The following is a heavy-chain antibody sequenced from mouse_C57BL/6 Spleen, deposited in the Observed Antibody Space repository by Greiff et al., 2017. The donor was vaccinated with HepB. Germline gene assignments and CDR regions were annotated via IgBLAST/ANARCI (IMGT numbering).Heavy chain of an antibody. D-gene: IGHD3-1*01. CDR3: AMKGLRYAMDY. CDR2: IYPGDGDT. J-gene: IGHJ4*01. V-gene: IGHV1-82*01. CDR1: GYAFSSSW. Sequence: QVQLQQSGPELVKPGASVKISCKASGYAFSSSWMNWVKQRPGKGLEWIGRIYPGDGDTNYNGKFKGKATLTADKSSSTAYMQLSSLTSEDSAVYFCAMKGLRYAMDYWGQGTSVTVSS.